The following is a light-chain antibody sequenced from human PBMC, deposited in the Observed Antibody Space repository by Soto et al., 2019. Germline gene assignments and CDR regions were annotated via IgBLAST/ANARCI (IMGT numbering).Light chain of an antibody. V-gene: IGLV1-44*01. CDR1: SSNIGSNT. Sequence: QSVLTQPPSASGTPGQRVTVSCSGSSSNIGSNTVDWYQQLPGTAPKLLIYRTTQRPSGVPDRFSGSKSGTSASLAISGLQSEDEADYYCAAWDDPLNGPVFGGGTKVTVL. J-gene: IGLJ3*02. CDR3: AAWDDPLNGPV. CDR2: RTT.